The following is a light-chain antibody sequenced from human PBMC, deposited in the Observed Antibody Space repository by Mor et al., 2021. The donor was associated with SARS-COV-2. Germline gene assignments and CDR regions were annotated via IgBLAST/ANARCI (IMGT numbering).Light chain of an antibody. V-gene: IGKV3-15*01. CDR1: QNIERY. CDR3: QQYKDWPLT. J-gene: IGKJ4*01. Sequence: VSPGETAAHSCTASQNIERYVVWYQQKPGQIPRLLIYGASTRATGIPARFSGTGSGTEFTLTISSLQLEDFAVYHCQQYKDWPLTFGGGTNVE. CDR2: GAS.